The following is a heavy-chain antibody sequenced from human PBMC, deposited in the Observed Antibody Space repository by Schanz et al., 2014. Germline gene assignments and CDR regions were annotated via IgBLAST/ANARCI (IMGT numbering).Heavy chain of an antibody. Sequence: EVQLVESGGGLVQPGGSLRLSCAASGFTFSNYAMHWVRQAPGKGLEYVSAISANGGSTYHAPSVQGRFTMSRDNSKNPLYLQMGSLRAEAMAVYYCARRMGCSRSSCYCDYWGQGTLVTVSS. CDR3: ARRMGCSRSSCYCDY. J-gene: IGHJ4*02. V-gene: IGHV3-64*01. CDR1: GFTFSNYA. CDR2: ISANGGST. D-gene: IGHD2-2*01.